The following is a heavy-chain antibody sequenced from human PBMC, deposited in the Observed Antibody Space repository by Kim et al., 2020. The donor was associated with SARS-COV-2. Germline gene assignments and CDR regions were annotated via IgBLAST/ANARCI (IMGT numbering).Heavy chain of an antibody. Sequence: GGSLRLSCAASGFTFSTYLMHWVRQAPGKGLVWVSRIDIDGTRTFYADSVKGRFTISRDDDRNTLYLQMNSLRADDTAVYYCASHRPGGKGMDVWGQGTTVTVS. CDR3: ASHRPGGKGMDV. CDR2: IDIDGTRT. V-gene: IGHV3-74*01. CDR1: GFTFSTYL. J-gene: IGHJ6*02. D-gene: IGHD6-6*01.